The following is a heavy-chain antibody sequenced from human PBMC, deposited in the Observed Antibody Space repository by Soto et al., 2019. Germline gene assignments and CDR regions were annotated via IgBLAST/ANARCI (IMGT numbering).Heavy chain of an antibody. D-gene: IGHD6-13*01. J-gene: IGHJ4*02. V-gene: IGHV3-23*01. CDR3: AKGALGSSSWYDFDY. CDR1: GFTFNNYA. Sequence: GSLRLSCAASGFTFNNYAMNWVRQAPGKGLEWVSSISGIGGSTYYADSVKGRFTISRDNSKNTLYLQMNSLRAEDTAVYYCAKGALGSSSWYDFDYWGQGTLVTVSS. CDR2: ISGIGGST.